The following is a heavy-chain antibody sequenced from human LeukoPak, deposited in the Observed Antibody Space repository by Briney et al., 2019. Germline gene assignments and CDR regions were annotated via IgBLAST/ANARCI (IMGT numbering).Heavy chain of an antibody. J-gene: IGHJ4*02. CDR3: ARGPEGYYGSGSSYFDY. D-gene: IGHD3-10*01. Sequence: PGGSPRLSCAASGFTFSSYAMHWVRQAPGKGLEYVSAISSNGGSTYYANSVKGRFTISRDNSKNTLYLQMGSLRAEDMAVYYCARGPEGYYGSGSSYFDYWGQGTLVTVSS. CDR2: ISSNGGST. CDR1: GFTFSSYA. V-gene: IGHV3-64*01.